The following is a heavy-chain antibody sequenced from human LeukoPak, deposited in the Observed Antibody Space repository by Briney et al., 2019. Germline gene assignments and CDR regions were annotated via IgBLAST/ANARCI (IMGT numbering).Heavy chain of an antibody. CDR1: GVSIGTSSYY. Sequence: SETLSLTCTVSGVSIGTSSYYWGWIRQPPGKRLEWIGSIFRTGSTYYSASLKSRLSISVDTSKNPIDLKLTSVTAADTAVYYCARGLPGEGLVAATHWFDPGGQETLVTVSS. J-gene: IGHJ5*02. V-gene: IGHV4-39*02. CDR3: ARGLPGEGLVAATHWFDP. CDR2: IFRTGST. D-gene: IGHD2-15*01.